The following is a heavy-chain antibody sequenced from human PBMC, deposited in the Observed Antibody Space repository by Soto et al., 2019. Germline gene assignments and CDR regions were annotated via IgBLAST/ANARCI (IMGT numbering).Heavy chain of an antibody. CDR2: ISPMFHKA. V-gene: IGHV1-69*01. J-gene: IGHJ5*02. CDR3: AREVEVHTTVFGA. CDR1: GGTFGNYA. D-gene: IGHD1-1*01. Sequence: QLQLVQSGTEVKKPGSSVTVSCKASGGTFGNYAINWLRQAPGQGLQWMGDISPMFHKANYEQTFQGRVATTADESTNTVYMELSSLRSEDTALYYCAREVEVHTTVFGAWGQGTLVNVSS.